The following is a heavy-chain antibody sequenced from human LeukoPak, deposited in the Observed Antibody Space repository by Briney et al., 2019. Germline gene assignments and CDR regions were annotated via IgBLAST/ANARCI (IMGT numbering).Heavy chain of an antibody. CDR1: GFTFTSQG. CDR2: ITGSSDNT. V-gene: IGHV3-23*01. J-gene: IGHJ2*01. Sequence: GGSLRLSCAASGFTFTSQGMAWVRQAPAKGLEWVSAITGSSDNTYYADSVKGRFTISRNNSKNTLYLQMNSLSAEDTAVYYCAKMQGYFDLWGRGTLVTVSS. CDR3: AKMQGYFDL.